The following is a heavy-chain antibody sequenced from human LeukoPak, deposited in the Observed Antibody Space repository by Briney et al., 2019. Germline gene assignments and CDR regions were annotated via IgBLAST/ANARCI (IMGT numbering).Heavy chain of an antibody. J-gene: IGHJ4*02. V-gene: IGHV3-23*01. CDR2: IISSGGVT. D-gene: IGHD5-18*01. CDR3: AKNAGYSYGLYYFDH. Sequence: GGSLRLSCAASGFTFSNYWMSWVRQAPGKGLEWVSSIISSGGVTYYADSVKGRFTISRDNSKNTVYLQMDSLRAEDSAVYYCAKNAGYSYGLYYFDHWGQGTLVTVSS. CDR1: GFTFSNYW.